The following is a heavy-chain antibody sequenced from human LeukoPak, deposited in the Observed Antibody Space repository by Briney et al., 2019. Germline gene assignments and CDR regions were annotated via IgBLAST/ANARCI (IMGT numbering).Heavy chain of an antibody. CDR3: AKDPQSRYCSSTSCYGPVWFDP. D-gene: IGHD2-2*01. CDR1: GFTSSSYA. CDR2: ISGSGGST. J-gene: IGHJ5*02. Sequence: GGSLRLSCAASGFTSSSYAMSWVRQAPGKGLEWVSAISGSGGSTYYADSVKGRFTISRDNSKNTLYLQMNSLRAEDTAVYYCAKDPQSRYCSSTSCYGPVWFDPWGQGTLVTVSS. V-gene: IGHV3-23*01.